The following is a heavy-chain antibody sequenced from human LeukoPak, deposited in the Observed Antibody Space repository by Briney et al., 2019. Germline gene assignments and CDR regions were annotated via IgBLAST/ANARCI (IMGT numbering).Heavy chain of an antibody. J-gene: IGHJ6*03. D-gene: IGHD3-22*01. CDR1: GGSISSYY. Sequence: PSETLSLTCTVSGGSISSYYWSWIRQPAGKGLEWIGRIYTSGSTNYNPSLKSRVTISVDTSKNQFSLKLSSVTAADTAVYYCARGYYYDSSGYPGFYYYYYMDVWGKGTTVTISS. V-gene: IGHV4-4*07. CDR3: ARGYYYDSSGYPGFYYYYYMDV. CDR2: IYTSGST.